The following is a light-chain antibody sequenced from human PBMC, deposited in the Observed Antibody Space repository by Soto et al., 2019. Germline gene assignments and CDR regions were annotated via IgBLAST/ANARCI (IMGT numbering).Light chain of an antibody. CDR2: DAT. CDR3: QQCYNYPLT. CDR1: QGINNC. V-gene: IGKV1-16*01. Sequence: DIQMTQSPSSLSASVGDRVTITCRASQGINNCLAWFQQRPGKAPKSLIYDATTLHIGVPSRFRGSGSGTEFTLTISSLQPEDVATYYCQQCYNYPLTFGPGTKVDIK. J-gene: IGKJ3*01.